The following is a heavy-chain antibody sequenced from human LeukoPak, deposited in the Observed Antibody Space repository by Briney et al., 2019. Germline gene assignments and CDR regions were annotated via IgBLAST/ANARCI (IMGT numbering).Heavy chain of an antibody. V-gene: IGHV3-30-3*01. CDR2: ISYDGSNK. CDR3: ARDRDTVRGVRDV. Sequence: GRSLRLSCAASGFTFSSYAMHWVRQAPGKGLEWVAVISYDGSNKYYADSVKGRFTISRDNSKNTLYLQINSLRAEDTAVYYCARDRDTVRGVRDVWGQGTTVTVSS. J-gene: IGHJ6*02. D-gene: IGHD3-10*01. CDR1: GFTFSSYA.